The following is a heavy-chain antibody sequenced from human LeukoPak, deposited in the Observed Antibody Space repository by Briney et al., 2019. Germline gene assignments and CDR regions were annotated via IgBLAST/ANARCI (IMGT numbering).Heavy chain of an antibody. CDR3: ARDLIVGATLAGGHDAFDI. V-gene: IGHV1-18*01. Sequence: PVASVKVSCKASGYTFTSYGISWVRQAPGQGLEWMGWVRTYNGDTNYAQNLQGRVTMTTDTSTRTAYMDLRSLRSDDTAVYYCARDLIVGATLAGGHDAFDIWGQGTMVTVSS. J-gene: IGHJ3*02. CDR1: GYTFTSYG. D-gene: IGHD1-26*01. CDR2: VRTYNGDT.